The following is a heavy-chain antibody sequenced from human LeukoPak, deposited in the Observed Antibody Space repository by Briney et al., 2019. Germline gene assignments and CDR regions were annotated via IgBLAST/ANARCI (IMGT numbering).Heavy chain of an antibody. D-gene: IGHD5-18*01. J-gene: IGHJ4*02. CDR3: ARDSRGYNYPYFDY. CDR1: GFTVSNNY. CDR2: IYSGGST. Sequence: GGSLRLSCAASGFTVSNNYMSWVRQAPGKGLEWVSVIYSGGSTYYADSVKGRFTISRDNSKNTLYLQMNSLRAEDTAVYYCARDSRGYNYPYFDYWGQGTLVTVSS. V-gene: IGHV3-53*01.